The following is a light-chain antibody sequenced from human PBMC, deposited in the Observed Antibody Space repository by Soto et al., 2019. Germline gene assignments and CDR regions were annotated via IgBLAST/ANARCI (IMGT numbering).Light chain of an antibody. J-gene: IGKJ4*01. CDR1: QSVVYSSNNKGS. CDR3: QQYYSTPRT. V-gene: IGKV4-1*01. CDR2: WAS. Sequence: VLTRYADARALSFGERGNVNCKSSQSVVYSSNNKGSLAWYQQKPGQPPKLLIYWASTRESGVPDRFSGSGSGTDVTLTISSLQAEDVAVYYCQQYYSTPRTVGRGTKVEIK.